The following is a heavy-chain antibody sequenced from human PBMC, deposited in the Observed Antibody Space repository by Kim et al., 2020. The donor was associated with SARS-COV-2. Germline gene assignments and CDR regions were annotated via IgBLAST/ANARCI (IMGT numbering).Heavy chain of an antibody. CDR2: IDWGDDK. J-gene: IGHJ4*02. Sequence: SGPTLVKPTQTLTLTCTFSGFSLSTSGMCVSWIRQPPGKALEWLALIDWGDDKYYTTSLKTRLTISKDTSKNQVVLTMTNMDPVDTATYYCAREAVTGDYFEYWGQGALVTVSS. CDR1: GFSLSTSGMC. D-gene: IGHD6-19*01. V-gene: IGHV2-70*01. CDR3: AREAVTGDYFEY.